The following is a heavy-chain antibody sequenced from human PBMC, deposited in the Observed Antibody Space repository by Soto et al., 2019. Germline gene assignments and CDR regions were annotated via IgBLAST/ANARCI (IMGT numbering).Heavy chain of an antibody. CDR3: ARLYNWNYLVDP. CDR1: GGSISSSSYY. CDR2: IYYSGST. V-gene: IGHV4-39*01. J-gene: IGHJ5*02. Sequence: SDTLSPRFTVSGGSISSSSYYWGGIRQPPGKGLEWIGSIYYSGSTYYNPSLKSRVTISVDTSKNQFSLKLSSVTAADTAVYYCARLYNWNYLVDPWGQGTLVTVSS. D-gene: IGHD1-7*01.